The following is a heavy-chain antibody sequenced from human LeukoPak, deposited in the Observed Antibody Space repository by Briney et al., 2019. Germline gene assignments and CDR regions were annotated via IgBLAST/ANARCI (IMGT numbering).Heavy chain of an antibody. V-gene: IGHV1-2*02. J-gene: IGHJ6*02. CDR2: INPNSGGT. CDR3: ARGRRTGYYRGNYYYGMDV. D-gene: IGHD3/OR15-3a*01. Sequence: ASVTVSCKASGYTFTGYYMHWVRQAPGQGLEWMGWINPNSGGTNYAQKFQGRVTMTRDTSISTAYMELSRLRSDDTAVYYCARGRRTGYYRGNYYYGMDVWGQGTTVTVSS. CDR1: GYTFTGYY.